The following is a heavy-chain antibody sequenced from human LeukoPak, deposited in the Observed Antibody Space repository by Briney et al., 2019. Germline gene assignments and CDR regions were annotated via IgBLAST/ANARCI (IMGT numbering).Heavy chain of an antibody. CDR2: IKQDGSEK. Sequence: PGGSLRLSCAASGSTFSSYWMSWVRQAPGKGLEWVANIKQDGSEKYYVDSVKGRFTISRDNAKNSLYLQMNSLRAEDTAVYYCARDCSGGSCYSPPFGYWGQGTLVTVSS. D-gene: IGHD2-15*01. CDR3: ARDCSGGSCYSPPFGY. J-gene: IGHJ4*02. CDR1: GSTFSSYW. V-gene: IGHV3-7*01.